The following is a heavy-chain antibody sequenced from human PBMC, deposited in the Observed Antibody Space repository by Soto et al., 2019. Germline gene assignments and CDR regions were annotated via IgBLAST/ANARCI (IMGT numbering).Heavy chain of an antibody. CDR2: IYYSGST. CDR3: ARGEIYYDSSGYYKSDAFDI. D-gene: IGHD3-22*01. Sequence: QVQLQESVPGLVKPSQTLSLTCTVSGGSISSGDYYWSWIRQPPGKRLEWVGYIYYSGSTCYNPSLRSRVTISVDTSKNQFSLKLSSVTAADTAVYYCARGEIYYDSSGYYKSDAFDIWGQGTMVTVSS. V-gene: IGHV4-30-4*01. J-gene: IGHJ3*02. CDR1: GGSISSGDYY.